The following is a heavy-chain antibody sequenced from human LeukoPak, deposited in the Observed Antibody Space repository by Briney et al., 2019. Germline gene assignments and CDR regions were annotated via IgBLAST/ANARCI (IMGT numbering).Heavy chain of an antibody. J-gene: IGHJ6*03. D-gene: IGHD3-10*01. CDR2: IYTSGST. V-gene: IGHV4-61*02. CDR1: GGSISSGSYY. CDR3: ARVSPLGPSYYYYMDV. Sequence: PSETLSLTCTVSGGSISSGSYYWSWIRQPAGKGLEWIGRIYTSGSTNYNPSLKSRVTMSVDTSKNQFSLKLSSVTAADTAVYYCARVSPLGPSYYYYMDVWGKGTTVTVSS.